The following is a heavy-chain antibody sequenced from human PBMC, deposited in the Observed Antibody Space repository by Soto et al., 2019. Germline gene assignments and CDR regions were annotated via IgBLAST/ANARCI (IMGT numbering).Heavy chain of an antibody. CDR2: ISYDGSNK. Sequence: PGGSLRLSCAASGFTFSSYGMHWVRQAPGKGLEWVAVISYDGSNKYYADSVKGRFTISRDNSKNTLYLQMNSLRAEDTAVYYCAKDQYITIFGPYYYGMDVWGQGTTVTVSS. V-gene: IGHV3-30*18. CDR3: AKDQYITIFGPYYYGMDV. D-gene: IGHD3-3*01. J-gene: IGHJ6*02. CDR1: GFTFSSYG.